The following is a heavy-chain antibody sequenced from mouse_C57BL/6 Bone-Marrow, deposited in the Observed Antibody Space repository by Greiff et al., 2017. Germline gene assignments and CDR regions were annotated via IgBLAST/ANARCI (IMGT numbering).Heavy chain of an antibody. D-gene: IGHD1-1*01. CDR2: INPYNGGT. V-gene: IGHV1-19*01. CDR3: ARPLLRYPFYAMDY. CDR1: GYTFTDYY. J-gene: IGHJ4*01. Sequence: VQLKQSGPVLVKPGASVKMSCKASGYTFTDYYMNWVKQSHGKSLEWIGVINPYNGGTSYNQKFKCKATLTVDKSSSTAYMELNSLTSEDSAVYYCARPLLRYPFYAMDYWGQGTSVTVSS.